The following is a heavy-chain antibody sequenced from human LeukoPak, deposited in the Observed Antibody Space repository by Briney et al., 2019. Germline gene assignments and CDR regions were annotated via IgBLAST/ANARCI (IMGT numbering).Heavy chain of an antibody. CDR2: IWYDGSNK. D-gene: IGHD1-7*01. CDR1: GFTFSSYG. CDR3: AKDGLSAGTTAQYFDY. Sequence: PGRSLRLSCAASGFTFSSYGMHGVRQAPGKGREWVAVIWYDGSNKYYADSVKGRFTISRDNSKNTLYLQMNSLRAEETAVYYCAKDGLSAGTTAQYFDYWGQGTLVTVSS. V-gene: IGHV3-33*06. J-gene: IGHJ4*02.